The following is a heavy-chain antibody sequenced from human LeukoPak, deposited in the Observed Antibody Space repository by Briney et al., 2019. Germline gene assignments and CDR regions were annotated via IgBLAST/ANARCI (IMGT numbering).Heavy chain of an antibody. Sequence: ASVKVSCKASGYTFTSYGISWVRQAPGQGLEWMGWISAYNGNTNYAQKLQGRVTMTTDTSTSTAYMELRSLRSDDTAVYYCARDLEYYDSSGYENFDYWAREPWSPSPQ. D-gene: IGHD3-22*01. V-gene: IGHV1-18*01. CDR2: ISAYNGNT. CDR1: GYTFTSYG. CDR3: ARDLEYYDSSGYENFDY. J-gene: IGHJ4*02.